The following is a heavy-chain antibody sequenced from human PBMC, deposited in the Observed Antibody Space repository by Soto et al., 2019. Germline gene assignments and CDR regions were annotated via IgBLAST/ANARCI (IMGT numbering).Heavy chain of an antibody. D-gene: IGHD3-10*01. CDR1: GFTFSSYG. V-gene: IGHV3-33*01. Sequence: QVQLVESGGGVVQPGRSLRLSCAASGFTFSSYGMHWVRQAPGKGLEWVAVIWYDGSNKYYADSVKGRFTISRDNSKNTLYMQMNRLRAEDTAVYYCARGVASGSGSYPDNYFDYCRQGTLVTVTS. CDR3: ARGVASGSGSYPDNYFDY. CDR2: IWYDGSNK. J-gene: IGHJ4*02.